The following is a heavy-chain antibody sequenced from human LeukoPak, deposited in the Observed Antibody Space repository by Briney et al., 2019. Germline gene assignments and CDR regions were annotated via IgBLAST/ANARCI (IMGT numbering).Heavy chain of an antibody. J-gene: IGHJ4*02. V-gene: IGHV3-48*03. CDR2: ISSSGTTI. CDR3: ATVGRAARPGH. Sequence: GGSLRLSCAASGFTFSSYEIHWVRQAPGKGLEWVSYISSSGTTIYYADSVKGRFTISRDNAKSSLYLQMNSLRAEDTAVYYCATVGRAARPGHWGQGTLVSVSS. D-gene: IGHD6-6*01. CDR1: GFTFSSYE.